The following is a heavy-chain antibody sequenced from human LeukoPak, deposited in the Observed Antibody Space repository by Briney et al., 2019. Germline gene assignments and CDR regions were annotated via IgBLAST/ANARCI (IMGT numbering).Heavy chain of an antibody. D-gene: IGHD1-26*01. J-gene: IGHJ4*02. Sequence: ASVKVSCKVSGYTLTELSMHWVRQAPGKGLEWMGGFDPEDGETIYARKFQGRVTMTEDTSTDTAYMELSSLRSEDTAVYYCATDLVGATTTLNDYWGQGTLVTVSS. CDR2: FDPEDGET. V-gene: IGHV1-24*01. CDR3: ATDLVGATTTLNDY. CDR1: GYTLTELS.